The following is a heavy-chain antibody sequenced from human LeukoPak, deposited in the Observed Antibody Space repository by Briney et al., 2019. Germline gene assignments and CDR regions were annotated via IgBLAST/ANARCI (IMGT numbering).Heavy chain of an antibody. V-gene: IGHV1-2*02. Sequence: ASVKVSCKASGYTFTGYYMHWVRQAPAQGLEWVGWINPNSGGTNYAQKFQGRVTMTRDTPISTAYMELSRLRSDDTAVYYCARGNYHESSGYYYWGQGTLVTVSS. J-gene: IGHJ4*02. CDR1: GYTFTGYY. CDR3: ARGNYHESSGYYY. D-gene: IGHD3-22*01. CDR2: INPNSGGT.